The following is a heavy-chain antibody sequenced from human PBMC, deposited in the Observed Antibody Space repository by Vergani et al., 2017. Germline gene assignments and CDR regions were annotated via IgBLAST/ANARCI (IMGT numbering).Heavy chain of an antibody. CDR2: IRYDGSNK. D-gene: IGHD4-11*01. CDR1: GFTFSSYG. J-gene: IGHJ4*02. CDR3: ARDKSIISNYFMAY. V-gene: IGHV3-30*02. Sequence: QVQLVESGGGVVQPGGSLRLSCAASGFTFSSYGMHWVRQAPGKGLEWVAFIRYDGSNKYYADSVKGRFTISRDNSKNTLYLQMNSLRAEDTAVYYCARDKSIISNYFMAYWGQGTLVTVSS.